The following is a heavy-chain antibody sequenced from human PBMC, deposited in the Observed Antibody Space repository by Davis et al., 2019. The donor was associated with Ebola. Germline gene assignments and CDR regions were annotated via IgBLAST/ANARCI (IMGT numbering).Heavy chain of an antibody. CDR1: GGSISSYY. D-gene: IGHD3-3*01. CDR2: IYYSGST. CDR3: ARVYDFWSGYYSSYGMDV. V-gene: IGHV4-59*01. J-gene: IGHJ6*02. Sequence: MPSETLSLTCTVSGGSISSYYWSWIRQPPGKGLEWIGYIYYSGSTNYNPSLKSRVTISVDTSKNQFSLKLSSVTAADTAVYYCARVYDFWSGYYSSYGMDVWGQGTTVTVSS.